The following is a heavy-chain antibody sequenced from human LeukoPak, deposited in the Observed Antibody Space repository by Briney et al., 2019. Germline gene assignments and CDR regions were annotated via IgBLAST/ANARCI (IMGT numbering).Heavy chain of an antibody. D-gene: IGHD2-2*02. J-gene: IGHJ4*02. V-gene: IGHV4-59*12. CDR2: IYYSGST. CDR1: GGPISSYY. CDR3: ARGTVYQLLYRSRWWVGYYFDY. Sequence: PSETLSLTCTVSGGPISSYYRSWIRQPPGKGLEWIGYIYYSGSTNYNPSLKSRVTISVDTSKNQFSLKLSSVTAADTAVYYCARGTVYQLLYRSRWWVGYYFDYWGQGTLVTVSS.